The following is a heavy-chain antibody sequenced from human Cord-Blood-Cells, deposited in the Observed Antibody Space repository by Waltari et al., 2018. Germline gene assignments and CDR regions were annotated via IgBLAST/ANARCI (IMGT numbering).Heavy chain of an antibody. V-gene: IGHV4-39*01. Sequence: QLQLQESGPGLVKPSETLSLTCTVSGGSISSSSYYWGWNRQPPGKGLEWIGSIYYSGRTYYNPSLKSRFTISVDTSKNQFSLKLSSVTAADTAVYYCARLWYFDYWGQGTLVTVSS. CDR3: ARLWYFDY. CDR1: GGSISSSSYY. CDR2: IYYSGRT. J-gene: IGHJ4*02.